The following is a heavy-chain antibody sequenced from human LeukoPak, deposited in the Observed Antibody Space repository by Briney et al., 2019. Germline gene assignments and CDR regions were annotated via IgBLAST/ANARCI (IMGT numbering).Heavy chain of an antibody. V-gene: IGHV3-43*01. CDR1: GFTFNDYS. Sequence: GGSLRLSCPASGFTFNDYSMHWVRKAPGKGLEWSSLITWDGDRTYYADSVKGRFTISRDNSKNSLYLQMDSLRTEDTAFYYCAKGRRRCTGCNAFDICGQGTMVTVSS. D-gene: IGHD2-8*01. CDR2: ITWDGDRT. J-gene: IGHJ3*02. CDR3: AKGRRRCTGCNAFDI.